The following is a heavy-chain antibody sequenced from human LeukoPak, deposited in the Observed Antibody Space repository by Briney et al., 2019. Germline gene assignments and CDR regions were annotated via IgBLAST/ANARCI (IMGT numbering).Heavy chain of an antibody. CDR1: GGSISNYY. D-gene: IGHD3-22*01. CDR2: IYYSGST. J-gene: IGHJ4*02. V-gene: IGHV4-59*01. CDR3: VRGVGDSSGYYYSGFDC. Sequence: PSETLSLTCTVSGGSISNYYWSWIRQPPGKGLEWIGYIYYSGSTKYNPSLKSRVTISVDTSKNQFSLKLSSVTAADTAVYYCVRGVGDSSGYYYSGFDCWGQGTLVTVSS.